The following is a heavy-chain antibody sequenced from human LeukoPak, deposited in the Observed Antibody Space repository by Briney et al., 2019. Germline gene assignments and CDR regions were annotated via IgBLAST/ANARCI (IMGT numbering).Heavy chain of an antibody. J-gene: IGHJ4*02. CDR1: GFTFSSYA. Sequence: PGGSLRLSCAASGFTFSSYAMSWVRQAPGKGLEWVSASSGSGGSTYYADSVKGRFTISRDNSKNTLYLQMNSLRAEDTAVYYCAKETKKGKTWIQLWTYFDYWGQGTLVTVSS. CDR2: SSGSGGST. V-gene: IGHV3-23*01. CDR3: AKETKKGKTWIQLWTYFDY. D-gene: IGHD5-18*01.